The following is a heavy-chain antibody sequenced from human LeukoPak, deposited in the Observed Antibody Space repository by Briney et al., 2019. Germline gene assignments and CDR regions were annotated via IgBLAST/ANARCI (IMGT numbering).Heavy chain of an antibody. J-gene: IGHJ5*02. CDR2: IYYSGST. Sequence: SETLSLTCTVSGGSISSSSYYWGWIRQPPGKGLEWIGSIYYSGSTYYNPSLKSRVTISVDTSKNQFSLKLSSVTAADTAVYYCAREGYSSGWFVGTNWFDPWGQGTLVTVSS. CDR3: AREGYSSGWFVGTNWFDP. V-gene: IGHV4-39*07. CDR1: GGSISSSSYY. D-gene: IGHD6-19*01.